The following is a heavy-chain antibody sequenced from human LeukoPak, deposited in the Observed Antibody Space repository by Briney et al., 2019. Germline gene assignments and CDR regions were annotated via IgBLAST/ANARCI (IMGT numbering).Heavy chain of an antibody. J-gene: IGHJ4*02. D-gene: IGHD3-22*01. Sequence: GGSLRLSCAASGFTFSDYYMSWIRQAPGKGLEWVSYISSSGSTIYYADSVKGRFTISRDNAKNSLYLQMNSLRAEDTAVYYCARDSFSAYDSGGLVRASGYWGQGTLVTVSS. CDR1: GFTFSDYY. CDR3: ARDSFSAYDSGGLVRASGY. CDR2: ISSSGSTI. V-gene: IGHV3-11*04.